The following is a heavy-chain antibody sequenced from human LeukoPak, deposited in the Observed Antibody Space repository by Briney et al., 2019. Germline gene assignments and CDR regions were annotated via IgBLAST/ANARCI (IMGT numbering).Heavy chain of an antibody. CDR1: GFSFPNYG. CDR3: ARDYQLPSGPDLFDI. V-gene: IGHV1-18*01. D-gene: IGHD1-1*01. Sequence: ASVKVSCKASGFSFPNYGISWVRQAPGQGLEWIGWITAYDGDTNYAQKFQDRVTMAADTSTSTASMELWSLRSDDTAVYYCARDYQLPSGPDLFDIWGQGTVVTFSS. CDR2: ITAYDGDT. J-gene: IGHJ3*02.